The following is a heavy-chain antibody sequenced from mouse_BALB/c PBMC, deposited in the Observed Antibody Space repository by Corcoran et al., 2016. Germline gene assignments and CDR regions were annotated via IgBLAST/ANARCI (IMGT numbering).Heavy chain of an antibody. V-gene: IGHV9-1*02. D-gene: IGHD1-2*01. J-gene: IGHJ3*01. CDR1: GYTFTNYG. CDR3: ATDGYAFAY. Sequence: QIQLVQSGPELKKPGETVKISCKASGYTFTNYGMNWVKQAPGKGLKWMGWINTYTGEPTYADDFKGRFAFSLETSASTAYLQINNLKNEDMATYFCATDGYAFAYWCQGTLVTVSA. CDR2: INTYTGEP.